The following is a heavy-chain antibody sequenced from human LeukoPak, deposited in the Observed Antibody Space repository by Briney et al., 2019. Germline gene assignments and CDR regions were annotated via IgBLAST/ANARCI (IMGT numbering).Heavy chain of an antibody. CDR1: GGSISTYY. Sequence: SETLSLTSTVSGGSISTYYWTWIRQPPGEGVEWCGFIYYSGTTKYNPSLESRVTISLDMSKNQFSLRLSSVTAADAAVYYCVRRRAVTGKYYFDYWGQGTLVTVSS. CDR3: VRRRAVTGKYYFDY. D-gene: IGHD6-19*01. J-gene: IGHJ4*02. CDR2: IYYSGTT. V-gene: IGHV4-59*08.